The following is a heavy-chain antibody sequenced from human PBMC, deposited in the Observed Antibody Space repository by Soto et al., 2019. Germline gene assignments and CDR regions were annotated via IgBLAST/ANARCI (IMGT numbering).Heavy chain of an antibody. V-gene: IGHV3-33*01. Sequence: QVQLVESGGGVVQPGRSLRLSCAASGFTFSSYGMHWVRQAPGKGLEWVAVIWYDGSNKYYADSVKGRFTISRDNSKNTLYLQMNSLIAEDTAVYDCARDARPAASSGPDYWGQGTLVTVSS. D-gene: IGHD6-19*01. CDR3: ARDARPAASSGPDY. CDR2: IWYDGSNK. J-gene: IGHJ4*02. CDR1: GFTFSSYG.